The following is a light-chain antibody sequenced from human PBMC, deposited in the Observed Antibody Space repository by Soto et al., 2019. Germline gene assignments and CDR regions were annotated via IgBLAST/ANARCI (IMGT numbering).Light chain of an antibody. CDR2: DAS. V-gene: IGKV1-16*02. J-gene: IGKJ4*01. CDR1: QEISNH. Sequence: DIQMTQSPSSLSASVGDRVTITCRASQEISNHLAWFQQKPGKPPKSLIYDASSLQSGVPSKFSGSGSGTDFTFTISSLQPEDFATYYCQQYHNYPVTFGGGTKVEIK. CDR3: QQYHNYPVT.